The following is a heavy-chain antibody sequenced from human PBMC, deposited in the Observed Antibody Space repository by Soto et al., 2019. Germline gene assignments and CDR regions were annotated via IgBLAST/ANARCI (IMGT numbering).Heavy chain of an antibody. Sequence: EVQLVESGGGLVQPGGSLRLFCETSGFTFSSYWMNWVRQAPGRGLEWVTNMNQHGSETYYLDSVKGRFTISRDNAKNSLYLQMNSLRAEDTAVYYCARGRPFPVGSGFDYWGQGTLVTVSS. V-gene: IGHV3-7*01. J-gene: IGHJ4*02. CDR1: GFTFSSYW. CDR2: MNQHGSET. D-gene: IGHD1-26*01. CDR3: ARGRPFPVGSGFDY.